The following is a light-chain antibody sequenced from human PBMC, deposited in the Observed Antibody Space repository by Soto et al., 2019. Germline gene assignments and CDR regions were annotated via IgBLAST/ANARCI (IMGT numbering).Light chain of an antibody. CDR3: QQYGGSPRT. V-gene: IGKV3-20*01. J-gene: IGKJ1*01. Sequence: EVVLTQSPGTLSLSPGERATLSCRASQSISQSLAWYQQRPGKSPRLLIYDASRRATGIPDRFSGSGFGTDFTLTISRLAPEDLAVYYCQQYGGSPRTFGQGTKVDIK. CDR1: QSISQS. CDR2: DAS.